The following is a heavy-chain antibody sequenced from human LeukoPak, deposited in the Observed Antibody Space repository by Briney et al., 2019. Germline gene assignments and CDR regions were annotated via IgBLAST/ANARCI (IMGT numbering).Heavy chain of an antibody. Sequence: PGGSLRLSCAASGFTFSSYAMSWVRQAPGKGLEWVSAISGSGGSTYYADSVKGRFTISRDNSKNTLYLQMNSLRDEDTAVYYCARLHCSGGSCRDYWGQGTLVTVSS. CDR3: ARLHCSGGSCRDY. D-gene: IGHD2-15*01. J-gene: IGHJ4*02. CDR1: GFTFSSYA. V-gene: IGHV3-23*01. CDR2: ISGSGGST.